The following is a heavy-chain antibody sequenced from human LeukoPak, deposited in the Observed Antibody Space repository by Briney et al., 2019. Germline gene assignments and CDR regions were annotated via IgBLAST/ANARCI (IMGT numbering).Heavy chain of an antibody. Sequence: GASVKVSCKASGYTFTGYYMHWVRQAPGQGLEWMGWINPNSGGTNYAQRFQGRVTMTRDTSISTAYMELSRLRSDDTAVYYCVNQQLLEHFQHWGQGTLVTVSS. CDR2: INPNSGGT. CDR3: VNQQLLEHFQH. CDR1: GYTFTGYY. V-gene: IGHV1-2*02. D-gene: IGHD6-13*01. J-gene: IGHJ1*01.